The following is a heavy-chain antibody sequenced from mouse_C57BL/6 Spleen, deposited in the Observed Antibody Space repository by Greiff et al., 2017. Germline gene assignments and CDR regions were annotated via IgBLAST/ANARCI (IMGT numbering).Heavy chain of an antibody. CDR3: AREIGRYDYFDY. D-gene: IGHD1-1*02. Sequence: VQLQQPGAELVRPGSSVKLSCKASGYTFTSYWMDWVKQRPGQGLEWIGNIYPSDSETHYNQKFKDKATLTVDKSSSTAYMQLSSLTSEDSAVXYCAREIGRYDYFDYWGQGTTLTVSS. J-gene: IGHJ2*01. V-gene: IGHV1-61*01. CDR1: GYTFTSYW. CDR2: IYPSDSET.